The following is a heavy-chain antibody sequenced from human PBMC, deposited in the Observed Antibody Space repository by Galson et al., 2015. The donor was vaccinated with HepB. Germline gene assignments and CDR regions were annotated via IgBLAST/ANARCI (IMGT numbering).Heavy chain of an antibody. V-gene: IGHV4-59*08. Sequence: LSLTCTMSGGSISGYYWSWIRQPPGKGLEWIGSISHSGRTNYNPSLKSRVTISVDTSKNHFSLNLNSVAASETAMYYCARQTELCFGALSVPAYFDLWGRGTLVTVSS. CDR2: ISHSGRT. D-gene: IGHD3-10*01. J-gene: IGHJ2*01. CDR3: ARQTELCFGALSVPAYFDL. CDR1: GGSISGYY.